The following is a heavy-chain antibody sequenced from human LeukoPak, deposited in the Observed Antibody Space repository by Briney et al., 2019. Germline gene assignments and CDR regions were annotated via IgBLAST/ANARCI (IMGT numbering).Heavy chain of an antibody. CDR2: INPKTGVT. CDR1: GYTFSRYF. J-gene: IGHJ5*02. D-gene: IGHD4-17*01. CDR3: ARHLTTANNWFDP. V-gene: IGHV1-2*02. Sequence: ASVKVSCKASGYTFSRYFMHWVRQAPGQGLEWMGWINPKTGVTNYEQKFQGRVIMTRYTSISTVYMEVTRLTSDDTAVYYCARHLTTANNWFDPWGQGTLVTVSS.